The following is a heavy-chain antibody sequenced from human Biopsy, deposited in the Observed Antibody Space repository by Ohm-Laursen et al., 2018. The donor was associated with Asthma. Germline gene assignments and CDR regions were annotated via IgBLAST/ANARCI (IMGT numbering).Heavy chain of an antibody. CDR1: GDTFTSYY. Sequence: ASVKVSCKASGDTFTSYYIHWVRQAPGQGLELMGRINSFCGSSNYAQKFQGRLTMTRDTSTRTVYMELSSLRSEDTAVYYCAREATSGEVPFGYFYALDVWGEGTTVTVSS. D-gene: IGHD3-3*01. CDR2: INSFCGSS. V-gene: IGHV1-46*01. CDR3: AREATSGEVPFGYFYALDV. J-gene: IGHJ6*04.